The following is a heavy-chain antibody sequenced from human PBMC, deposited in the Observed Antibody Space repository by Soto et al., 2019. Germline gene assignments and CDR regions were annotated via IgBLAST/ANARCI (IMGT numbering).Heavy chain of an antibody. D-gene: IGHD3-9*01. V-gene: IGHV4-59*08. CDR2: IYYSGST. Sequence: PSETLSLTCTVSGGSISSYYWSWIRQPPGKGLEWIGYIYYSGSTNYNPSLKSRVTISVDTSKNQFSLKLSSVTAADTAVYYCARQRVLRYFDWLEDYYYYYMDVWGKGTTVTVS. J-gene: IGHJ6*03. CDR1: GGSISSYY. CDR3: ARQRVLRYFDWLEDYYYYYMDV.